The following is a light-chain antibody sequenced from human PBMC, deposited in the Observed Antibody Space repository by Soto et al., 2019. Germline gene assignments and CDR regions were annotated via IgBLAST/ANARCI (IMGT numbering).Light chain of an antibody. Sequence: QSVLTQPPSVSGAPGQRVTISCTGNSSNIGAGYDVHWYQQLPGTAPKLLIYGNFNRPSGVPDRFSGSKSGTSASLAITGLQAEDEADYYCQSYDSSLSGSEVFGTGTQLTVL. J-gene: IGLJ1*01. CDR1: SSNIGAGYD. V-gene: IGLV1-40*01. CDR2: GNF. CDR3: QSYDSSLSGSEV.